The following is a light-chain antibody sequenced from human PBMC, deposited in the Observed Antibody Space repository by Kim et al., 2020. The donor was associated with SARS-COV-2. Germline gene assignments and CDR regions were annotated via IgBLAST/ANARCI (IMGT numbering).Light chain of an antibody. CDR3: QQYYNLLRT. CDR1: QDISNY. V-gene: IGKV1-33*01. Sequence: DIQMTQSPSSLSASVGDRVTITCQASQDISNYLNWYQQKPGKAPKLLIYDASNLETGVPSRFSGSGSGTDFTFTISSLQPEDIATYYCQQYYNLLRTFGQGTKVDIK. J-gene: IGKJ1*01. CDR2: DAS.